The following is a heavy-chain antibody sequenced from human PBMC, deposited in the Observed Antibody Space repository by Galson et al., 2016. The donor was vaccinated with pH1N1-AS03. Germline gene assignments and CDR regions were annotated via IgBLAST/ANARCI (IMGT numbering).Heavy chain of an antibody. J-gene: IGHJ4*02. CDR3: VKEGLAAATFDD. D-gene: IGHD6-13*01. V-gene: IGHV3-23*01. CDR1: GFSFSSYT. Sequence: SLRLSCAASGFSFSSYTMSWVRQAPGKGLEWVSGTSASGGTTYYADSVKGRFTISRDNSMDTLDLQMSSLRDEDTAVYYCVKEGLAAATFDDWGQGTLVIVSS. CDR2: TSASGGTT.